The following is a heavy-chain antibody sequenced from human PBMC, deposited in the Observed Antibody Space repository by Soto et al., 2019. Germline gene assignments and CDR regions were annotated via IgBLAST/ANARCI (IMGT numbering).Heavy chain of an antibody. CDR2: MKSKSEGETT. D-gene: IGHD3-22*01. V-gene: IGHV3-15*01. J-gene: IGHJ4*02. CDR3: TAQFYFDASGYSFDL. Sequence: PWGSLRLSCAASGFTFNNAWMGWGRQAPGQGLEWVGHMKSKSEGETTDYAAPVKGRFTISRDDSKNTVYLQMNSLTTEDTAVYYCTAQFYFDASGYSFDLWGQGTLVTVSS. CDR1: GFTFNNAW.